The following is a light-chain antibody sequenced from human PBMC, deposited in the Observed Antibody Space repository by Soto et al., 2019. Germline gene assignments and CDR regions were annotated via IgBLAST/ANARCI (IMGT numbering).Light chain of an antibody. CDR3: SLFASSSTYV. V-gene: IGLV2-14*03. CDR2: DVS. Sequence: QSVLTQPSSESGSPGQSITISCTGTSSDRGGYNQLSWYQHQSGKAPKLMIYDVSNRPSGASNRFSGFKSGNTASLTIFGLQAEDEADYYCSLFASSSTYVFGTGTKVTVL. CDR1: SSDRGGYNQ. J-gene: IGLJ1*01.